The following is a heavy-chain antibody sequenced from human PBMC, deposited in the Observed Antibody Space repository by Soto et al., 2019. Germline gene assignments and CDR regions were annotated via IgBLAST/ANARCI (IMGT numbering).Heavy chain of an antibody. J-gene: IGHJ4*02. CDR1: GGSISSYY. CDR2: IYYSGST. CDR3: ARVNYYDSSGYSPIDY. Sequence: PSETLSLTCTVSGGSISSYYWSWIRQPPGKGLEWIGYIYYSGSTNYNPSLKSRVTISVDTSKNQFSLKLSSVTAADTAVYYCARVNYYDSSGYSPIDYWGQGTLVTVSS. V-gene: IGHV4-59*01. D-gene: IGHD3-22*01.